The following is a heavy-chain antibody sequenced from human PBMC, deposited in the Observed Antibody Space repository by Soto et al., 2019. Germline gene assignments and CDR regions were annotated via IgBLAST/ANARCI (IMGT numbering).Heavy chain of an antibody. V-gene: IGHV3-15*07. CDR1: GFTFSNAW. J-gene: IGHJ6*02. CDR2: IKSKTDGGTT. D-gene: IGHD6-19*01. CDR3: TTSDIAVAGTVYYYYGMDV. Sequence: GGSLRLSCAASGFTFSNAWMNWVRQAPGKGLEWVGRIKSKTDGGTTDYAAPVKGRFTISRDDSKNTLYLQMNSLKTEDTAVYYCTTSDIAVAGTVYYYYGMDVWGQGTTVTVSS.